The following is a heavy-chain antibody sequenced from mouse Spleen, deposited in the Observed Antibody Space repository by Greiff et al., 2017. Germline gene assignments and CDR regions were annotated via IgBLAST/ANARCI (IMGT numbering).Heavy chain of an antibody. V-gene: IGHV5-17*02. CDR2: ISSGSSTI. D-gene: IGHD2-4*01. CDR1: GFTFSSFG. Sequence: EVKLVESGGGLVQPGGSRKLSCAASGFTFSSFGMHWVRQAPEKGLEWVAYISSGSSTIYYADTVKGRFTISRDNPKNTLFLQMTSLRSEDTAMYYCARDGDDYDTWFAYWGQGTLVTVSA. CDR3: ARDGDDYDTWFAY. J-gene: IGHJ3*01.